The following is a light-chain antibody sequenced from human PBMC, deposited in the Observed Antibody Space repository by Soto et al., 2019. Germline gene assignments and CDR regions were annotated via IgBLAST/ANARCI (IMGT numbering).Light chain of an antibody. CDR2: GVN. Sequence: ALTKPASVSGSAGQSIAISFTGSSNDIGTYEYVSWHQHHPGRAPKLIIFGVNDRPSGISDRFSGSKSGNTASLTIFGLQLEDEAVYYCSSYTTGRTLPWVFGTGTKVTVL. V-gene: IGLV2-14*01. CDR3: SSYTTGRTLPWV. J-gene: IGLJ1*01. CDR1: SNDIGTYEY.